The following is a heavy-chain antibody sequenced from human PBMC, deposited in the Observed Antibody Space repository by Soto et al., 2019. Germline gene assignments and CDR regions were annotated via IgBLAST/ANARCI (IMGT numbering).Heavy chain of an antibody. Sequence: PSETLSLTCTVSGGSISDYYWSWIRQPPGKGLEWIGYIYYSGSTNYNPSLNSRVTISVDTSKNQFSLKLSSVTAADTAVYYCARGGFREYRYDSSGPMDVWGQGTTVTVSS. CDR1: GGSISDYY. V-gene: IGHV4-59*01. CDR3: ARGGFREYRYDSSGPMDV. J-gene: IGHJ6*02. CDR2: IYYSGST. D-gene: IGHD3-22*01.